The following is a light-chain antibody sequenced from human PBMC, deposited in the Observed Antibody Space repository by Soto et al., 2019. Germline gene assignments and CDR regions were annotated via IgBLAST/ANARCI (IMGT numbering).Light chain of an antibody. CDR1: SSDDGGYNY. J-gene: IGLJ2*01. CDR2: DVS. CDR3: SSYTSSSTRVV. V-gene: IGLV2-14*01. Sequence: QSALTQSASVSGSPGQSITISCTGTSSDDGGYNYVSWYQQHPGKAPKLMIYDVSNRPSGVSNRFSGSKSGNTASLTISGLQAVDEADYYCSSYTSSSTRVVFGGGTKLTVL.